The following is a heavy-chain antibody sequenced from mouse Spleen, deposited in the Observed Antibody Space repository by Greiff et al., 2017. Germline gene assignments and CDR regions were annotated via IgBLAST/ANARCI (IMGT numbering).Heavy chain of an antibody. D-gene: IGHD2-1*01. V-gene: IGHV5-16*01. CDR1: GFTFSDYY. J-gene: IGHJ2*01. CDR2: INYDGSST. CDR3: ARDSPYGNYFDY. Sequence: EVKLVESEGGLVQPGSSMKLSCTASGFTFSDYYMAWVRQVPEKGLEWVANINYDGSSTYYLDSLKSRFIISRDNAKNILYLQMSSLKSEDTATYYCARDSPYGNYFDYWGQGTTLTVSS.